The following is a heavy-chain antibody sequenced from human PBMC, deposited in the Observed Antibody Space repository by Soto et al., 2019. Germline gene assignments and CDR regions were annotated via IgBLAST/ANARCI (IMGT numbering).Heavy chain of an antibody. CDR2: ISAYNGNT. CDR1: GYTFTSYG. D-gene: IGHD5-12*01. Sequence: GASVKVSCKASGYTFTSYGISWVRQAPGQGLEWMGWISAYNGNTNYAQKIQGRVTMTTDTSTSTVYMELSSLRSEDTAVYYCARETGGYDSDRKDNDYWGQGTLVTVSS. V-gene: IGHV1-18*01. CDR3: ARETGGYDSDRKDNDY. J-gene: IGHJ4*02.